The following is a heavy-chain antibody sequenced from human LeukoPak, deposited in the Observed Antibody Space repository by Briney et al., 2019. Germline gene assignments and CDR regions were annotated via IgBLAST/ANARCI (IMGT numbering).Heavy chain of an antibody. D-gene: IGHD2-21*02. V-gene: IGHV3-74*01. Sequence: GGSLRLSCAASGFTFSSYWMHWVRQAPGKGLVWVSRINSDGSLTRYADSVKGRFTISRDNSKNTLYLQMSSLRAEDTAVYYCVKGGRNIVVVTAIRFYFDYWGQGTLVTVSS. CDR2: INSDGSLT. J-gene: IGHJ4*02. CDR1: GFTFSSYW. CDR3: VKGGRNIVVVTAIRFYFDY.